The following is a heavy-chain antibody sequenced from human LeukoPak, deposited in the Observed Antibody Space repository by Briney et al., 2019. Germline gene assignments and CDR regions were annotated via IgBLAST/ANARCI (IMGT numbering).Heavy chain of an antibody. CDR1: GFTFDDYA. V-gene: IGHV3-9*01. D-gene: IGHD3-22*01. CDR2: ISWNSGGI. J-gene: IGHJ6*02. CDR3: AKDVLQNYYDSTPGPMDV. Sequence: GGSLRLSCAASGFTFDDYAMHWVRQAPGKGLEWVSGISWNSGGIGYADSVKGRFTISRDNAKNSLYLQMNSLGAEDTALYYCAKDVLQNYYDSTPGPMDVWGQGTTVTVSS.